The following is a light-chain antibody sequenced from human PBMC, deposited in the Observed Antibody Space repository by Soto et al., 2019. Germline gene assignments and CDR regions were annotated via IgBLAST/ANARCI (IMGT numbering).Light chain of an antibody. V-gene: IGKV3-15*01. J-gene: IGKJ5*01. Sequence: EVVMTQSPATLSVSPGESVTLSCRASQTVHNNYLAWYQQKPGQAPRLLIYAVSARATGIPARFSGSGSGTEFTLTINGLQSEDFAVYYCQQYTNWPLTLGQGTRLEI. CDR1: QTVHNN. CDR3: QQYTNWPLT. CDR2: AVS.